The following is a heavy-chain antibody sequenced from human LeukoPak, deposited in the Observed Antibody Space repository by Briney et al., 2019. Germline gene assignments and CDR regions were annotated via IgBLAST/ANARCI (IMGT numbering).Heavy chain of an antibody. CDR1: GFTFSSYW. J-gene: IGHJ4*02. V-gene: IGHV3-74*01. CDR3: ARGAARLGSDY. D-gene: IGHD6-6*01. CDR2: INSDGSST. Sequence: PGGSLRLSCAASGFTFSSYWMHWVRQAPGEGLAWVSRINSDGSSTIYADSVKGRFTISRDNAKNTLYLQMNSLRAEDTAVYYYARGAARLGSDYWGQGTLVTVSS.